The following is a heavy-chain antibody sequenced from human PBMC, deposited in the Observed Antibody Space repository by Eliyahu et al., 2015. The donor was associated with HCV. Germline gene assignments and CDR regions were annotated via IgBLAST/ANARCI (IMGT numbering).Heavy chain of an antibody. CDR3: ARSPAQGEVAATPSYFDY. CDR2: IIPILGIA. Sequence: EVKKPGSSVKVSCKASGGTFSSYTISWVRQAPGQGLEWMGRIIPILGIANYAQKFQGRVTITADKSTSTAYMELSSLRSEDTAVYYCARSPAQGEVAATPSYFDYWGQGTLVTVSS. D-gene: IGHD2-15*01. J-gene: IGHJ4*02. CDR1: GGTFSSYT. V-gene: IGHV1-69*02.